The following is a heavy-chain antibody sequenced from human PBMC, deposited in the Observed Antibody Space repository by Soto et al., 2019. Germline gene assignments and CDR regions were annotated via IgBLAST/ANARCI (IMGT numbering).Heavy chain of an antibody. CDR3: ATTVTTVDY. Sequence: GGSLRLSCAASGFSFSGYGMNWVRQAPGKGLEWISYISSSGSLIYYADSLKGRFTISRDNAKNSLYLQMNSLRAEDTAVYYCATTVTTVDYWGQGTLVTVSS. CDR2: ISSSGSLI. V-gene: IGHV3-48*03. J-gene: IGHJ4*02. CDR1: GFSFSGYG. D-gene: IGHD4-17*01.